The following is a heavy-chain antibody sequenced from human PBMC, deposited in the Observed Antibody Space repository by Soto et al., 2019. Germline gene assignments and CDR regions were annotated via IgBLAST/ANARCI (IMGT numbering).Heavy chain of an antibody. J-gene: IGHJ1*01. V-gene: IGHV3-23*01. CDR2: ISGSGGST. CDR3: ASQLEASEYFQH. CDR1: GFTFSSYA. Sequence: EVQLLESGGGLVQPGGSLRLSCAASGFTFSSYAMSWVRQAPGKGLEWVSAISGSGGSTYYADSVKGRFTISRDNSKNTLYLQMNSLRAEDTAVYCCASQLEASEYFQHWGQGTLVTVSS. D-gene: IGHD2-2*01.